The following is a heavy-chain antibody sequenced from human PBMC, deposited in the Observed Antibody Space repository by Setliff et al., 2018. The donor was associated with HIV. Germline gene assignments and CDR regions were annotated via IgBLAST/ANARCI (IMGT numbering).Heavy chain of an antibody. D-gene: IGHD2-2*01. CDR2: IYYSGNP. CDR1: GGSISRGYYY. CDR3: ARGFDYAQRPPLYYFDY. V-gene: IGHV4-31*03. J-gene: IGHJ4*02. Sequence: SETLSLTCTVSGGSISRGYYYWSWIRQHPGNGLEWIGYIYYSGNPFYNPSLRSRVTISLDTSKNQFSLQLSSVTAADTAVYYCARGFDYAQRPPLYYFDYWGQGTLVTVSS.